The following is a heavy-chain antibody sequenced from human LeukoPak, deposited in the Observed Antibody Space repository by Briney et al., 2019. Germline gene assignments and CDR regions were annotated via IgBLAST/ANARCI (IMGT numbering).Heavy chain of an antibody. Sequence: ASVKVSCKASGYTFTSYDINWVRQATGQGLEWMGWMNPNSGNTGYAQKFQGRVTMTRNTSISTAYMELSSLRSGDTAVYYCARARRSKTIVVVVAATLWFDPWGQGTLVTVSS. CDR3: ARARRSKTIVVVVAATLWFDP. CDR1: GYTFTSYD. D-gene: IGHD2-15*01. CDR2: MNPNSGNT. V-gene: IGHV1-8*01. J-gene: IGHJ5*02.